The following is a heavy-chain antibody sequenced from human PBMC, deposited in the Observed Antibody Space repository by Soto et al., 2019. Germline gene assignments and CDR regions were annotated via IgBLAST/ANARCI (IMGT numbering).Heavy chain of an antibody. V-gene: IGHV1-69*01. D-gene: IGHD2-8*02. CDR1: GGTLSTYA. J-gene: IGHJ6*02. CDR2: IVPVFATP. Sequence: QVQLVQSGAEVRKPGSSAKVSCKAPGGTLSTYAMSWVRQAPGQGLEWMGGIVPVFATPTYAQRFQGRVTITAAESTNTAYMELSSLRSEDTAVYYCARHSGPQFYYYAMDVWGQGTTVTVSS. CDR3: ARHSGPQFYYYAMDV.